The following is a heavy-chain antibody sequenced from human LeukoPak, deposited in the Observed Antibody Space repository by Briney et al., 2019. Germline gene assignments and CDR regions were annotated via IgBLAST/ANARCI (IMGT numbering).Heavy chain of an antibody. J-gene: IGHJ4*02. CDR2: ISSSGSTI. V-gene: IGHV3-48*03. D-gene: IGHD6-19*01. CDR3: ARAGSSGWYWDY. CDR1: GFTFSSYE. Sequence: PGGSLRLSCAASGFTFSSYEMNWVRQAPGKGLEWVSSISSSGSTIYYADSVKGRFAISRDNAKNSLYLQMNSLRAEDTAVYYCARAGSSGWYWDYWGQGTLVTVSS.